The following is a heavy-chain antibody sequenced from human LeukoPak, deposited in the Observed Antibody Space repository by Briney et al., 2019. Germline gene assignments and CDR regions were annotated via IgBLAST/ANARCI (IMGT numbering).Heavy chain of an antibody. J-gene: IGHJ2*01. V-gene: IGHV4-59*01. D-gene: IGHD6-19*01. CDR2: IYYTGSA. CDR3: ARSIYSSGHYYFDL. CDR1: GGSISSYY. Sequence: SETLSLTCTVSGGSISSYYWNWIRQPPGKGLEYIGYIYYTGSANYNPSLKSRVTISVDTSKKQFYLKLSSVTAADTAVYYCARSIYSSGHYYFDLWGRGTLVTVSS.